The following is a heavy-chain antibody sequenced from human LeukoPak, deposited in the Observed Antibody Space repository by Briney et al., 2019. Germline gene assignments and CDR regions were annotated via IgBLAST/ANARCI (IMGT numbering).Heavy chain of an antibody. CDR3: ATHPPDYDYVWGSYNDY. J-gene: IGHJ4*02. V-gene: IGHV3-21*01. CDR2: ISSSATYI. Sequence: GGSLRLSCGGSGFTFSSYTMNWVRQAPGKGLEWVASISSSATYIYYADSVRGRFTISRDDAKKSVFLHMNSLRAEDTAVYYCATHPPDYDYVWGSYNDYWGQGTLVTVSS. D-gene: IGHD3-16*01. CDR1: GFTFSSYT.